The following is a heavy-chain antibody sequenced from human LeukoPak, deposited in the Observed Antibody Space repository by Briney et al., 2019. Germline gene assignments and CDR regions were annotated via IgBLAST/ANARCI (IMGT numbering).Heavy chain of an antibody. V-gene: IGHV3-9*01. Sequence: GRSLRLSCAASGFTFDDYAMHWVRHAPGKGLEWVSGISWNSGSIGYADSVKGRFTISRDNAKNSLYLQMNSLRAEDTALYYCAKDRGSWDAFDIWGQGTMVTVSS. J-gene: IGHJ3*02. D-gene: IGHD1-26*01. CDR2: ISWNSGSI. CDR3: AKDRGSWDAFDI. CDR1: GFTFDDYA.